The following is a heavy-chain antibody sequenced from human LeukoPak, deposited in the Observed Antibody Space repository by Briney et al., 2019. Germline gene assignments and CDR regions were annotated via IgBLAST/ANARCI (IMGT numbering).Heavy chain of an antibody. D-gene: IGHD1-26*01. Sequence: PGGSLRLSCAASGFTFSSYAMHWVRQPPGKGLEWIGEINHSGSTNYNPSLKSRVTISVDTSKNQFSLKLSSVTAADTAVYYCARNYPIVGATSRAFDIWGQGTMVTVSS. V-gene: IGHV4-34*01. CDR2: INHSGST. CDR1: GFTFSSYA. CDR3: ARNYPIVGATSRAFDI. J-gene: IGHJ3*02.